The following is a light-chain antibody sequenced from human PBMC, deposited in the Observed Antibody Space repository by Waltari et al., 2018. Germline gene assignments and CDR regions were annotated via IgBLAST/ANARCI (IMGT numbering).Light chain of an antibody. V-gene: IGLV2-11*01. CDR2: DIS. Sequence: QSALTQPHSVSGSAGQSVTISCPGTGSDYDSWYQQLPGKAPKLLIYDISKRPSGVPDRFSGSKSGTSASLTVSGLQAEDEADYYCCSFEDTWVFGGGTKLTVL. J-gene: IGLJ3*02. CDR1: GSDY. CDR3: CSFEDTWV.